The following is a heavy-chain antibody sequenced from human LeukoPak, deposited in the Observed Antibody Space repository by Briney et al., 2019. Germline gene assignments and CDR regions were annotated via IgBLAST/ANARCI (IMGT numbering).Heavy chain of an antibody. CDR1: GGSFSGYY. CDR2: INHSGST. V-gene: IGHV4-34*01. CDR3: ARGYCSGGSCYSVDYFDY. Sequence: SETLSLTCAVYGGSFSGYYWTWIRQPPGKGLEWIGEINHSGSTNYNPSLKSRVTISVDRSKNQFSLKLSSVTAADTAVYYCARGYCSGGSCYSVDYFDYWGQGTLVTVSS. D-gene: IGHD2-15*01. J-gene: IGHJ4*02.